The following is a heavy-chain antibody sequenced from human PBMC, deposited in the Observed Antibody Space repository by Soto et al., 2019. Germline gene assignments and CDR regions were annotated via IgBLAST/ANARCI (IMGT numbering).Heavy chain of an antibody. CDR3: QGGDF. Sequence: SETLSLTFAVSGGSFRGYFWSWIRQSPDKGLEWIGEINDSGSTYYNPSFKSRLTIPVDTSKSQISLTLTSVTAADSAVYYCQGGDFWGQGTRVTVSS. D-gene: IGHD3-16*01. J-gene: IGHJ4*02. V-gene: IGHV4-34*01. CDR2: INDSGST. CDR1: GGSFRGYF.